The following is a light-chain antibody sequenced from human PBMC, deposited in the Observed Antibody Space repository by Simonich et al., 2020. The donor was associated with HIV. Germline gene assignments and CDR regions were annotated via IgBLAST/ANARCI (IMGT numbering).Light chain of an antibody. CDR2: RNI. V-gene: IGLV1-47*01. J-gene: IGLJ2*01. CDR1: SSNIGSNY. Sequence: QSVLTQPPSASGTPGQRVTISCSGSSSNIGSNYVYWYQQLPGTAPKPLIYRNIQRPSGVPDRFSGSKSGTSASLAISGLRSEDEADYYCAAWDDSLSGWVFGGGTKLTVL. CDR3: AAWDDSLSGWV.